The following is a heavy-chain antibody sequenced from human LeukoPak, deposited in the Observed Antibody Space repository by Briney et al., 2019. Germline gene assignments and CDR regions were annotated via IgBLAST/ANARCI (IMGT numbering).Heavy chain of an antibody. Sequence: PSETLSLTCTVSGGSISSSSYYWGWIRHPPGKGLEWIGSIYYSGSTYYNPSLKSRVTISVDTSKNQFSLKLSSVTAADTAVYYCARLGEDYYDSSGYSTAAYWGQGTLVTVSS. J-gene: IGHJ4*02. CDR1: GGSISSSSYY. CDR3: ARLGEDYYDSSGYSTAAY. V-gene: IGHV4-39*01. CDR2: IYYSGST. D-gene: IGHD3-22*01.